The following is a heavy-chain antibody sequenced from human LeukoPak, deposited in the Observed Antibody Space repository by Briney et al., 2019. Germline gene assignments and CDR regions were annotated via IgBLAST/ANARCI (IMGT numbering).Heavy chain of an antibody. J-gene: IGHJ3*02. CDR1: GGSISSSSYY. V-gene: IGHV4-39*07. D-gene: IGHD6-13*01. CDR2: IYYSGSA. Sequence: PSETLSLTCTVSGGSISSSSYYWGWLRQPPGKGLECIGRIYYSGSAYYNSSLKSRVTISVDTSKTQFSLKLSSVTAADTAVYYCAAPAPNSSSWFRAFDIWGQGTMVTVSS. CDR3: AAPAPNSSSWFRAFDI.